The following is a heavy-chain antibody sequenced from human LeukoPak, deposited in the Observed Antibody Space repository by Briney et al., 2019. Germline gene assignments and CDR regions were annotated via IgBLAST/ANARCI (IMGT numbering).Heavy chain of an antibody. CDR3: AKAWSGYSSTSPTGY. CDR2: IWYDGSNK. CDR1: GFTFSSYG. V-gene: IGHV3-33*06. Sequence: QPGRSLRLSCAASGFTFSSYGMHWVRQAPGKGLEWVAVIWYDGSNKYYADSVKGRFTISRDNSKNTLYLQMNSLRAEDTAVYYCAKAWSGYSSTSPTGYWGQGTLVTVSS. D-gene: IGHD6-13*01. J-gene: IGHJ4*02.